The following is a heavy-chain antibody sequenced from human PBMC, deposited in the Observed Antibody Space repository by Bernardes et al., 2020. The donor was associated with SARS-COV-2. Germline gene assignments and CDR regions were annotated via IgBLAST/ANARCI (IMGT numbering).Heavy chain of an antibody. CDR2: INPNSGGT. CDR1: GYTLTELS. V-gene: IGHV1-2*02. D-gene: IGHD4-17*01. CDR3: SRVDYGGNSPSFDY. J-gene: IGHJ4*02. Sequence: ASVKVSCKVSGYTLTELSMHWVRQAPGQGLEWMGWINPNSGGTYYAQKFQGRVTMTRDTSISTAYMELSRLRSDDTAVYYCSRVDYGGNSPSFDYWGQGTLVTISS.